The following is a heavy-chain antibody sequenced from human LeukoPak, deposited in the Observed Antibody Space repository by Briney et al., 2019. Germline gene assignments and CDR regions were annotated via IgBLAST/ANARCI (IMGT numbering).Heavy chain of an antibody. CDR2: ISSGGGTR. D-gene: IGHD3-22*01. V-gene: IGHV3-11*01. CDR1: GFTFSDYY. J-gene: IGHJ3*02. Sequence: PGGSLRLSCAASGFTFSDYYMNWLRQAPGKGLEWVSYISSGGGTRSYADSVKGRFTISRDNAKNSLYLQMNSLRAEDTAVYYCARDRGRRGITMRSDAFDIWGQGTMVTVSS. CDR3: ARDRGRRGITMRSDAFDI.